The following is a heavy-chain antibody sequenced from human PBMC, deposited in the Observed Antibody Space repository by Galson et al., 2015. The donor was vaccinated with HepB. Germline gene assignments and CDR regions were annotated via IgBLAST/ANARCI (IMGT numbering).Heavy chain of an antibody. Sequence: PALVNPTQTLTLTCTFSGFSLSSSGVGVGWIRQPPGEALEWLALIYWDDDKRYSPSLESRMTITKDTSRNQVVLTMTNMDPVDSATYYCAHRRGIKEFDYWGQGTLVTVSS. D-gene: IGHD5-24*01. J-gene: IGHJ4*02. V-gene: IGHV2-5*02. CDR2: IYWDDDK. CDR3: AHRRGIKEFDY. CDR1: GFSLSSSGVG.